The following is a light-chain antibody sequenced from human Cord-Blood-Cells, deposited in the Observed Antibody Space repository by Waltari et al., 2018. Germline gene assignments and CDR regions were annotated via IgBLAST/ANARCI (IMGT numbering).Light chain of an antibody. J-gene: IGKJ5*01. CDR1: QSSSTY. Sequence: DIPMSHSPSSLSASVGDRDTITCRASQSSSTYLNLYQQKPGKAPQLLIYAASSLQSGVSSSFSGSGSGTDSTLTISSLPPEYLATYCCQQCYSTLTFGQGTRLEIK. V-gene: IGKV1-39*01. CDR2: AAS. CDR3: QQCYSTLT.